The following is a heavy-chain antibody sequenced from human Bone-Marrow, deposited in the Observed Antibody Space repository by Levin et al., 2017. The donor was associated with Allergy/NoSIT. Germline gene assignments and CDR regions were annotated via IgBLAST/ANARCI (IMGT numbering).Heavy chain of an antibody. CDR1: GFIFSGST. J-gene: IGHJ4*02. CDR2: IRSKANNYAT. D-gene: IGHD1-26*01. Sequence: LAGGSLRLSCAASGFIFSGSTMHWVRQASGKGLEWVGRIRSKANNYATAYDGSVNGRFTISRDDSKNTAYLQMNSLKTEDTAVYYCTRGSYSGSYYGIDFWGQGTLVTVSS. V-gene: IGHV3-73*01. CDR3: TRGSYSGSYYGIDF.